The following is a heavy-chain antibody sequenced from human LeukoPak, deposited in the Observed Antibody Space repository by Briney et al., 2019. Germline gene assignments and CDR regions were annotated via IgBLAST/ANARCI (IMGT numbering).Heavy chain of an antibody. CDR2: INQGGSDK. D-gene: IGHD6-19*01. Sequence: PGGSLRLSCAASGFTFSNFWMTWVRQAPGKGLEWVGNINQGGSDKSSVDSVDSVRGRFSISRDNARNSVYLQMNSLRAEDTAVYYCARDVGSGWFDYWGQGSLVTVSS. CDR3: ARDVGSGWFDY. V-gene: IGHV3-7*01. J-gene: IGHJ4*02. CDR1: GFTFSNFW.